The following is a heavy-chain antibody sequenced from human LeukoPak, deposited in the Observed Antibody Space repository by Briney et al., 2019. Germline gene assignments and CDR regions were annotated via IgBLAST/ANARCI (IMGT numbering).Heavy chain of an antibody. CDR1: GFTVSSNY. CDR2: IYSGGST. V-gene: IGHV3-53*05. D-gene: IGHD3-22*01. Sequence: GGSLRLSCAASGFTVSSNYMSWVRQAPGKGLEWVSVIYSGGSTYYADSVKGRFTISRDNSKNTLYLQMNSLRAEDTAVYYCAKDRLATMIVVGRDAFDIWGQGTMVTVSS. J-gene: IGHJ3*02. CDR3: AKDRLATMIVVGRDAFDI.